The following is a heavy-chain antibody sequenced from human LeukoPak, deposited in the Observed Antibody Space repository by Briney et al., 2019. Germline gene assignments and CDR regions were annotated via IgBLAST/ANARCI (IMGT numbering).Heavy chain of an antibody. Sequence: PGGSLRLSCAASGFTFSSYGMSWVCQAPGKGLEWVSAISGSGGSTYYADSVKGRFTISRDNSKNTLYLQMNSLRAEDTAVYYCAKDGGYNSFDYFDYWGQGTLVTVSS. J-gene: IGHJ4*02. V-gene: IGHV3-23*01. D-gene: IGHD5-24*01. CDR1: GFTFSSYG. CDR3: AKDGGYNSFDYFDY. CDR2: ISGSGGST.